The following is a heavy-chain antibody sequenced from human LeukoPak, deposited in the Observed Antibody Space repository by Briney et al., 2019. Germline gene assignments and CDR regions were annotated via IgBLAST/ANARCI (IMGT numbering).Heavy chain of an antibody. D-gene: IGHD6-19*01. Sequence: SVKVSCKASGGTFSSYAISWVRQAPGQGPEWMGRIIPILGIANYAQKFQGRVTITADKSTSTAYMELSSLRSEDTAVYYCARDRSGKRVGYYGMDVWGQGTAVTVSS. J-gene: IGHJ6*02. CDR3: ARDRSGKRVGYYGMDV. CDR2: IIPILGIA. V-gene: IGHV1-69*04. CDR1: GGTFSSYA.